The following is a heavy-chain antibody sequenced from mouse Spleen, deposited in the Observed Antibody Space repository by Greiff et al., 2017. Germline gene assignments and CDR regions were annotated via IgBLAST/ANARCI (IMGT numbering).Heavy chain of an antibody. CDR3: ARDRAMVTTGHWYFDV. D-gene: IGHD2-2*01. CDR1: GFTFSDYY. J-gene: IGHJ1*01. CDR2: INYDGSST. V-gene: IGHV5-16*01. Sequence: EVQLQQSEGGLVQPGSSMKLSCTASGFTFSDYYMAWVRQVPEKGLEWVANINYDGSSTYYLDSLKSRFIISRDNAKNILYLQMSSLKSEDTATYYCARDRAMVTTGHWYFDVWGAGTTVTVSS.